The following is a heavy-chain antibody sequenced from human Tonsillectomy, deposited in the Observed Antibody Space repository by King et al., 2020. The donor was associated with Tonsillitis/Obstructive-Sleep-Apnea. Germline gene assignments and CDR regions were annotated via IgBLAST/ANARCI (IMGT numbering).Heavy chain of an antibody. CDR3: ARGYCSGGSCYGDWFDP. V-gene: IGHV2-70*11. CDR1: GFSLSTSGMC. J-gene: IGHJ5*02. Sequence: VTLKESGPALVKPTQTLTLTCTFSGFSLSTSGMCVSWIRQPPGKALEWLARSDSDDVKYYSTSLKTRLTISKETSKNQVVLTMTNMDPVDTATYYCARGYCSGGSCYGDWFDPWGQGTLVTVSS. D-gene: IGHD2-15*01. CDR2: SDSDDVK.